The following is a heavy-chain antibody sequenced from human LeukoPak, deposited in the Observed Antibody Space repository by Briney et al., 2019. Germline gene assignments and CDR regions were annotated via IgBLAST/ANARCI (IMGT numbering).Heavy chain of an antibody. D-gene: IGHD6-19*01. CDR2: ISHDGRNT. Sequence: GGSLRLSCAASGFTFSQLAVHWVRQAPGKGLEWVADISHDGRNTYYADSVKGRFTISRDNAKNSLYLQMNSLRAEDTAVYYCARHPRTQIAVAPVYFDYWGQGTLVTVSS. CDR3: ARHPRTQIAVAPVYFDY. CDR1: GFTFSQLA. J-gene: IGHJ4*02. V-gene: IGHV3-30*04.